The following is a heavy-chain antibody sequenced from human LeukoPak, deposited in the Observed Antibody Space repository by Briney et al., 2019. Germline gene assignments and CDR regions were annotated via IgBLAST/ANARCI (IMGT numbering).Heavy chain of an antibody. J-gene: IGHJ5*02. CDR2: IYVDGRTT. CDR1: GFTFSNYW. V-gene: IGHV3-74*01. Sequence: GGSLRLSCVGSGFTFSNYWMHWVRQPPGKGLVWVSRIYVDGRTTNYADSVKGRFTISRDNAKNTVYLEMNSLSVEDTATYYCIRDFRSADLWGQGTLVTVTS. CDR3: IRDFRSADL.